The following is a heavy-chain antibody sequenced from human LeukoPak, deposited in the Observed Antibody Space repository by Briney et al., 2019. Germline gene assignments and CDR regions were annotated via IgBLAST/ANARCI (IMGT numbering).Heavy chain of an antibody. V-gene: IGHV3-74*01. CDR1: GFMFSKSW. Sequence: GGSLRLSCASSGFMFSKSWMHWVRQVPGKGLVWVARIYNDGSTTNYADSVKGRFTISRGNAANTLFLQMSSLRAEDTAVYYCAREKDDHGDPGPLDAWGQGDLVTVSS. CDR3: AREKDDHGDPGPLDA. D-gene: IGHD4-17*01. J-gene: IGHJ5*02. CDR2: IYNDGSTT.